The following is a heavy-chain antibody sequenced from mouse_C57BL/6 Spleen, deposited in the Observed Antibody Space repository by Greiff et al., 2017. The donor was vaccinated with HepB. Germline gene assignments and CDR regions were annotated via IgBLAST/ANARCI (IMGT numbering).Heavy chain of an antibody. D-gene: IGHD2-1*01. V-gene: IGHV8-8*01. Sequence: QVTLKVSGPGILQPSQTLRLTCSFSGFSLSTFGMGVGWIRQPSGKGLEWLAHIWWDDDKYYNPALKSRLTISKDTSKNQVFLKIANVDTADTATYYCARRIYYGNYGGAMDYWGQGTSVTVSS. CDR2: IWWDDDK. J-gene: IGHJ4*01. CDR1: GFSLSTFGMG. CDR3: ARRIYYGNYGGAMDY.